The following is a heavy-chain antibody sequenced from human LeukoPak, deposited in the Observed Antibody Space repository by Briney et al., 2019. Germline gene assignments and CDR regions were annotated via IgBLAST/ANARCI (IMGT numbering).Heavy chain of an antibody. D-gene: IGHD3-9*01. V-gene: IGHV3-9*01. J-gene: IGHJ4*02. Sequence: GGSLRLSCAASGFTFDDYAMRWVRHAPGKGLEWVSGISWNSVSIGYADSVKGRFTISRHNAKNSLYLQMNSLRAEDTALYYCAKDISDILTGSDYWGQGTLVTVSS. CDR2: ISWNSVSI. CDR1: GFTFDDYA. CDR3: AKDISDILTGSDY.